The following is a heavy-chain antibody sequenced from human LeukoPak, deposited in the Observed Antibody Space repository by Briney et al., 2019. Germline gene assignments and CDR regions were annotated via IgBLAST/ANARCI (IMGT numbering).Heavy chain of an antibody. CDR1: GFTFSSYS. Sequence: GGSRRLSCAASGFTFSSYSMNWVRQAPGKGLEWVSSISSSSSYIYYADSVKGRFTISRDNAKNSLYLQMNSLRAEDTAVYYCAREYSSGWYYFDYWGQGTLVTVSS. CDR2: ISSSSSYI. J-gene: IGHJ4*02. D-gene: IGHD6-19*01. V-gene: IGHV3-21*01. CDR3: AREYSSGWYYFDY.